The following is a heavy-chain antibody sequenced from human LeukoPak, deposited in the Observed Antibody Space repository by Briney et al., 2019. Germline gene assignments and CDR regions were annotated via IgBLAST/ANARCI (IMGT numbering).Heavy chain of an antibody. Sequence: SGGSLRLSCAASGFTFSSYSMNWVRQAPGKGLEWVSAINWNGGSTSYADSVKGRFTISRDNAKNSLYLQINSLRVEDTALYYCARGWTGDPAPYFFDYWGQGTLVTVSS. V-gene: IGHV3-20*04. CDR3: ARGWTGDPAPYFFDY. J-gene: IGHJ4*02. CDR2: INWNGGST. D-gene: IGHD3/OR15-3a*01. CDR1: GFTFSSYS.